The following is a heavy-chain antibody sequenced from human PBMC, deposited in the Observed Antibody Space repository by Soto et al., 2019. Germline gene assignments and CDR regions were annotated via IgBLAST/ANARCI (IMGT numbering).Heavy chain of an antibody. V-gene: IGHV3-33*01. Sequence: GGSLRLSCAASGFTFSSYGMHWVRQAPGKGLEWVAVIWYDGSNKYYADSVKGRFTISRDNSKNTLYLQMNSLRAEDTAVYYCAREGLGLERRSGLLPSYYFDYWGQGTLVTVSS. D-gene: IGHD1-1*01. CDR2: IWYDGSNK. CDR3: AREGLGLERRSGLLPSYYFDY. CDR1: GFTFSSYG. J-gene: IGHJ4*02.